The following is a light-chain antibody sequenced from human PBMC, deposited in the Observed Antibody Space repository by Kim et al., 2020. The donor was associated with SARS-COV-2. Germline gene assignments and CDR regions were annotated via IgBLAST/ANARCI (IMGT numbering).Light chain of an antibody. J-gene: IGKJ4*01. Sequence: ERVRTQAAGKRSLSPGERAARSCRASQRVTGNDIAWYQHRPGQSPRLLIYGASTKATDIPDRFSCSGSGTDFTLTIDRLEPEDLAVYYCQHYGSSLTFGGGTKVDIK. CDR3: QHYGSSLT. V-gene: IGKV3-20*01. CDR2: GAS. CDR1: QRVTGND.